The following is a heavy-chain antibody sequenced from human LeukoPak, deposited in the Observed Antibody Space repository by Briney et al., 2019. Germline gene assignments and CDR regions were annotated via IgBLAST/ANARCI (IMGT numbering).Heavy chain of an antibody. J-gene: IGHJ6*04. Sequence: GESLKISCQGSGYSFTTKWISWVRQMPGKGLKWMGRIHPIDSYTSYSPSFQGHVTMSANKSINTAYLQWSSLKASDTAMYYCARTAVSSGYVGKNYYYYGMDVWGKGTMVTVSS. V-gene: IGHV5-10-1*01. CDR1: GYSFTTKW. CDR2: IHPIDSYT. CDR3: ARTAVSSGYVGKNYYYYGMDV. D-gene: IGHD2-2*01.